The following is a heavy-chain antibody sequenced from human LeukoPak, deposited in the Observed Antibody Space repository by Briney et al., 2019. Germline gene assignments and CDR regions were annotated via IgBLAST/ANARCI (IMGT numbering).Heavy chain of an antibody. J-gene: IGHJ6*02. CDR2: ISSSSSYI. V-gene: IGHV3-21*01. Sequence: XXNWVRXAPGKGLEWVSSISSSSSYIYYADSVKGRFTISRDNAKNSLYLQMNSLRAEDTAVYYCARDLRFLEWLSPPYGMDVWGQGTTVTVSS. D-gene: IGHD3-3*01. CDR3: ARDLRFLEWLSPPYGMDV. CDR1: X.